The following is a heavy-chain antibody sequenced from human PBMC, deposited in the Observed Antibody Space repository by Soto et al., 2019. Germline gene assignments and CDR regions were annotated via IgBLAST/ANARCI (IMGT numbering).Heavy chain of an antibody. CDR3: ARHRVPRVYDPIPGCFDS. Sequence: QLQLQESGPGLVKPSETLSLTCTVSGGSISSSSSYWGWIRQPPGKGLEWIGSMSYSGSTYHNPSLKSRVTLSVDTTQNQLSLRLTSVTAADTAVYSCARHRVPRVYDPIPGCFDSWGQGILVTASS. CDR2: MSYSGST. CDR1: GGSISSSSSY. V-gene: IGHV4-39*01. D-gene: IGHD5-12*01. J-gene: IGHJ4*02.